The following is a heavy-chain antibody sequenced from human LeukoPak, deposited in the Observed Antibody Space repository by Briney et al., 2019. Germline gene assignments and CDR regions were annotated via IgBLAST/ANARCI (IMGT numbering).Heavy chain of an antibody. CDR2: ISSSSSTI. D-gene: IGHD3-9*01. CDR1: GFTFSSYS. Sequence: GGSLRLSCAASGFTFSSYSMNWVRQAPGKGLEWVSYISSSSSTIYYADSVKGRFTISRGNAKNSLYLQMNSLRAEDTAVYYCARETGTLDYWGQGTLVTVSS. V-gene: IGHV3-48*01. J-gene: IGHJ4*02. CDR3: ARETGTLDY.